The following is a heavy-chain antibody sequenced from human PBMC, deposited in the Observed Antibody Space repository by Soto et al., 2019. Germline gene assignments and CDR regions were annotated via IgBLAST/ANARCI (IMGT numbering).Heavy chain of an antibody. CDR3: ARDMPYAAGSLAGCDY. J-gene: IGHJ4*02. V-gene: IGHV4-59*01. CDR1: GDSITGSY. Sequence: PSETLSLTCTVSGDSITGSYWIFIRHPPFKTLEWIVYIYHSGTTTYNPSLKSRVSISVDTSKNQFSLRLTSVIAADTAVYYCARDMPYAAGSLAGCDYWGQGILVTVSS. CDR2: IYHSGTT. D-gene: IGHD1-26*01.